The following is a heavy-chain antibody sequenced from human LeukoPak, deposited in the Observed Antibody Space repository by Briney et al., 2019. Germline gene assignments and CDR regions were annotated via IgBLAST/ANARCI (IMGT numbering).Heavy chain of an antibody. J-gene: IGHJ3*02. Sequence: GASVKVSCKASGYTFTSYDINWVRQATGQGLEWMGWMNPNSGNTGYAQKFQGRVTMTRNTSISTAYMELSSLRSEDTAVYYCARDKEDGYNYNNDAFDIWGQGTMVTVSS. V-gene: IGHV1-8*01. CDR3: ARDKEDGYNYNNDAFDI. D-gene: IGHD5-24*01. CDR1: GYTFTSYD. CDR2: MNPNSGNT.